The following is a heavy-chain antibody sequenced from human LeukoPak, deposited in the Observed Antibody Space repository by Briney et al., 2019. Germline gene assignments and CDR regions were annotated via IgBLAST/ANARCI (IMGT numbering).Heavy chain of an antibody. Sequence: GASVKVSCKASGYTFTSYGISWVRQAPGQGLEWMGWINAGNGNTKYSQKFQGRVTFTRDTSASIAYMELSSLRSEDTAVYYCARDPLSYYDSSGDYDGFDYWGQGTLVTVSS. D-gene: IGHD3-22*01. CDR1: GYTFTSYG. V-gene: IGHV1-18*01. CDR2: INAGNGNT. CDR3: ARDPLSYYDSSGDYDGFDY. J-gene: IGHJ4*02.